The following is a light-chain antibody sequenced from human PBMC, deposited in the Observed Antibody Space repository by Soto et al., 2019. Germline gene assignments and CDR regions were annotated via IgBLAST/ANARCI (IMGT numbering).Light chain of an antibody. CDR2: LNSDGSH. Sequence: QLVLTQSPSASASLGASVKFTCTLSSGHSSYAIAWHQQQPEKGPRYLMKLNSDGSHSKGDGIPDRFSGSSSGAERYLTISRLQYEDEADYYCQTWGSGIRVVFGGGTKLTVL. V-gene: IGLV4-69*01. CDR3: QTWGSGIRVV. CDR1: SGHSSYA. J-gene: IGLJ2*01.